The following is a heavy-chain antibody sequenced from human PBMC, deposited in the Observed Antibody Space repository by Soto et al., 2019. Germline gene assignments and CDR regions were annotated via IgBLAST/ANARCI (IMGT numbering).Heavy chain of an antibody. CDR3: ARARLRYFHWLLSHYGMGV. V-gene: IGHV4-61*01. J-gene: IGHJ6*01. D-gene: IGHD3-9*01. CDR2: IYYSGST. CDR1: GGCVSSGSDY. Sequence: SESISLTCTVCGGCVSSGSDYWTLIQHPPGNGLEWIGYIYYSGSTNYNPSLKSRVTISVDTSKSQFSLKLSSVTAADTAVYYCARARLRYFHWLLSHYGMGVWGQGTTGTV.